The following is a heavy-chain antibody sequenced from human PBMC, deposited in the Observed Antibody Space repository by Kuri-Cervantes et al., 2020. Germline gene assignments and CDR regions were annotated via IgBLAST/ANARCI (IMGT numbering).Heavy chain of an antibody. Sequence: GGSLRLSCAASGFTFSSYAMSWVRQAPGKGLEWVSAISGSGGSTYYADSVKGRFTISRDDSKNTAYLQMNSLKTEDTAVYYCTRRCIVGATDCAFDYWGQGTLVTVSS. CDR3: TRRCIVGATDCAFDY. CDR2: ISGSGGST. V-gene: IGHV3-23*01. J-gene: IGHJ4*02. D-gene: IGHD1-26*01. CDR1: GFTFSSYA.